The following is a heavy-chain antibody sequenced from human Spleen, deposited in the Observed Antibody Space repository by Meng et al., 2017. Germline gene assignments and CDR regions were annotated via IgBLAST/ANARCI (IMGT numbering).Heavy chain of an antibody. D-gene: IGHD1-1*01. CDR1: GGSIRSHY. J-gene: IGHJ3*02. Sequence: SETLSLTCSVSGGSIRSHYLSCVRQPPGKGLEWIGHIYDSGSTHYNSSLKSRVTISVDTFDTQFTLKLRSVTAADTAVYYCAREEISGTFGLRAFDIWGQGTMVTVSS. V-gene: IGHV4-59*11. CDR2: IYDSGST. CDR3: AREEISGTFGLRAFDI.